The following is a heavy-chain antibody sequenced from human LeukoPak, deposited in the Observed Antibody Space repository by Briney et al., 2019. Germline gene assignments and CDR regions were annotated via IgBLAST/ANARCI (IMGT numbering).Heavy chain of an antibody. CDR3: ARDLRKSADYYFDY. CDR1: GFIFNNNA. CDR2: ISFDGRDK. D-gene: IGHD3/OR15-3a*01. Sequence: GGSLRLSCAASGFIFNNNAIHWVRQAPGKGLEWVAVISFDGRDKHHADSVKGRFTISRDNSKNTLYLQMSSLRVEDTAMCYCARDLRKSADYYFDYWGQGTLVTVSS. V-gene: IGHV3-30*04. J-gene: IGHJ4*02.